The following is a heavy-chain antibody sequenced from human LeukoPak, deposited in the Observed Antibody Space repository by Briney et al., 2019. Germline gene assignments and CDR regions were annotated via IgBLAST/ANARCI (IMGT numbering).Heavy chain of an antibody. CDR2: FSSSSSSI. CDR3: ARTPPGGWYGSLDY. Sequence: GGSLRLPGAAPGLTFSSNSMNWVGQAPGKGLGGVSLFSSSSSSIFYADSVKGRFTISRDSAKNSLYLQMNSLRGEDTAVYYCARTPPGGWYGSLDYWGQGTLVTVSS. D-gene: IGHD6-19*01. J-gene: IGHJ4*02. V-gene: IGHV3-21*01. CDR1: GLTFSSNS.